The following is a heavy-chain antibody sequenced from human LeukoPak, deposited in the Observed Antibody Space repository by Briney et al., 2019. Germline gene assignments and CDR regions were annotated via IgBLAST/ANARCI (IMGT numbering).Heavy chain of an antibody. J-gene: IGHJ6*03. CDR2: INPSGGST. V-gene: IGHV1-46*01. CDR3: ARVAAEVVGVPGAIGFGWLRRDYYYMDV. Sequence: ASVKVSCKASGYTFTSYYMHWVRQAPGEGLEWMGIINPSGGSTSYAQKFQGRVTMTRDMSTSIVYMELSSLRSEDTAVYYCARVAAEVVGVPGAIGFGWLRRDYYYMDVWGKGTTVTVSS. D-gene: IGHD2-2*02. CDR1: GYTFTSYY.